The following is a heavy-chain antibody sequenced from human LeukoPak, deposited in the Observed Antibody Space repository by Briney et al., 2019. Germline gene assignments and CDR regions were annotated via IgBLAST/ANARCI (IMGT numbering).Heavy chain of an antibody. Sequence: SETLSLTCTVSGGSISSSSYYWGWIRQPPGKGLEWIGSIYYSGSTYYNPSLNSRVTISVDTSKNQFSLKLSSVTAADTAVYYCARHVVDIVATTAFYNWFDPWGQGTLVTVSS. CDR1: GGSISSSSYY. CDR2: IYYSGST. V-gene: IGHV4-39*01. J-gene: IGHJ5*02. D-gene: IGHD5-12*01. CDR3: ARHVVDIVATTAFYNWFDP.